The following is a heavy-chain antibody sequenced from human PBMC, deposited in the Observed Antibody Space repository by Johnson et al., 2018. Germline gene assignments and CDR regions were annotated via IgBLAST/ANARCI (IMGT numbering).Heavy chain of an antibody. Sequence: QVQLVESGAEVKKPGASVKVSCKASGYTFTYYDINWVRQATGQGLEWMGWMNPNSGNPGYAQKFQGTVTMTRYTSISTAYRELSSLRSEDPAVYYCGKNYDSSFKGAFHIWGQGTMVTVSS. D-gene: IGHD3-22*01. CDR3: GKNYDSSFKGAFHI. CDR2: MNPNSGNP. J-gene: IGHJ3*02. V-gene: IGHV1-8*01. CDR1: GYTFTYYD.